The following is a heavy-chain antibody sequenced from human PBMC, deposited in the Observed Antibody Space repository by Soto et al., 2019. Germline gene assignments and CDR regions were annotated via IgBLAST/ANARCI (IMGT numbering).Heavy chain of an antibody. CDR2: INHSGST. CDR3: ARGSVSSVHY. D-gene: IGHD3-22*01. CDR1: GGSFSGYY. Sequence: QVQLQQWGAGLLKPSETLSLTCAVYGGSFSGYYWSWIRQPPGKGLEWIGEINHSGSTNYNPSLKSRVTISVDTSKTQFSLKLSSVTAADTAVYYCARGSVSSVHYWGQGTLVTVSS. J-gene: IGHJ4*02. V-gene: IGHV4-34*01.